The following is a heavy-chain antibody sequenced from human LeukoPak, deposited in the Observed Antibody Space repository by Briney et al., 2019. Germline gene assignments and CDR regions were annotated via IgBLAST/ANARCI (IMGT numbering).Heavy chain of an antibody. CDR3: ARDKWEPRYAFDI. Sequence: PSETLSLTCTVSGGSISSYYWSWIRQPPGKGLEWIGYIYYGGSTSYNPSLKSRVTISVDKSKTQFSLKLSSVTAADTAVYYCARDKWEPRYAFDIWGQGTMVTVSS. V-gene: IGHV4-59*12. CDR2: IYYGGST. D-gene: IGHD1-26*01. J-gene: IGHJ3*02. CDR1: GGSISSYY.